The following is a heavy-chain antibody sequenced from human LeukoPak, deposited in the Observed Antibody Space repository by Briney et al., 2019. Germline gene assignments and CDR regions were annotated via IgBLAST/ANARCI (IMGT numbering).Heavy chain of an antibody. CDR2: IYHSGST. D-gene: IGHD2-2*01. Sequence: SETLSLTCAVSGGSISSGGYSWSWLRQPPGKGLEWIGYIYHSGSTYYNPSLKSRVTISVDTSKNQFSLKLSSVTAADTAVYYCARADNQHYCSSTSCYPDYYYGMDVWGQGTTVTVSS. CDR1: GGSISSGGYS. CDR3: ARADNQHYCSSTSCYPDYYYGMDV. V-gene: IGHV4-30-2*01. J-gene: IGHJ6*02.